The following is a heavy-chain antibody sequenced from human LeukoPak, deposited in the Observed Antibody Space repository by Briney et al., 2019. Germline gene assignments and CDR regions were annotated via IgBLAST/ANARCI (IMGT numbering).Heavy chain of an antibody. CDR3: ARDPQLGPFDY. CDR1: DGPISTYY. D-gene: IGHD6-6*01. J-gene: IGHJ4*02. Sequence: SETLSLTCTVSDGPISTYYWSWIRQPAGKGLEWIGRIYTSGRTNYNPSLKSRVTMSVDTSKKQFSLKLSSVTAADTAVYYCARDPQLGPFDYWGQGTLVTVSS. CDR2: IYTSGRT. V-gene: IGHV4-4*07.